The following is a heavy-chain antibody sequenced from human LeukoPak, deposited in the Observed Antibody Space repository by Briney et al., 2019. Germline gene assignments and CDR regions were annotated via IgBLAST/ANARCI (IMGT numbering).Heavy chain of an antibody. Sequence: PSETLSLTCTVSGGSISSYYWSWIRQPPGKGLEWIGYIYYSGSTNYNPSLKSRVTISVDTSKNQFSLKLSSVTAADTAVYYCARQTGASLYYFDYWGQGTLVTVSS. CDR2: IYYSGST. J-gene: IGHJ4*02. V-gene: IGHV4-59*01. CDR3: ARQTGASLYYFDY. D-gene: IGHD1-26*01. CDR1: GGSISSYY.